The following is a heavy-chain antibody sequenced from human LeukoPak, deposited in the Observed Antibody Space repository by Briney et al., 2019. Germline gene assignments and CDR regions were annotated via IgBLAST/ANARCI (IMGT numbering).Heavy chain of an antibody. CDR2: IKGVRSET. Sequence: GGSLRLSCAASGFIFSTHWMNWVRQAPGRGLEWVAIIKGVRSETLYVDSVQGRFTISRDNTKNSLYLQMNSLRAEDTAVYYRVGGSGWLPDFWGQGVLVTVSS. V-gene: IGHV3-7*01. J-gene: IGHJ4*02. D-gene: IGHD6-19*01. CDR1: GFIFSTHW. CDR3: VGGSGWLPDF.